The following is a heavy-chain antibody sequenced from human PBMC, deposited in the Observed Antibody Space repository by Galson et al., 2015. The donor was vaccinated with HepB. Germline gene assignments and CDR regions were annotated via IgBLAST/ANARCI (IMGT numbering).Heavy chain of an antibody. V-gene: IGHV1-18*01. CDR2: ISAYNGNT. J-gene: IGHJ4*02. CDR1: GYTFTSYG. CDR3: ARDLQSGYYYDSSGYYPYY. D-gene: IGHD3-22*01. Sequence: SVKVSCKASGYTFTSYGISWVRQAPGQGLEWMGWISAYNGNTNYAQKLQGRVTMTTDTSTSTVYMELSSLRSEDTAVYYCARDLQSGYYYDSSGYYPYYWGQGTLVTVSS.